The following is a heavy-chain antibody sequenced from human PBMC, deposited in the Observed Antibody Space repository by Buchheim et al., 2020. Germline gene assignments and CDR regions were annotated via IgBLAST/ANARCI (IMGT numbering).Heavy chain of an antibody. Sequence: QVQLQESGPGLVKPSETLSLTCTVSGGSISSYYWSWIRQPPGKGLEWIGYIYYSGSTNYNPSLKSRVTISVDTSKNQFSLKLSSVTAADTAVYYCARPANYYDSLGAFDIWGQGT. CDR1: GGSISSYY. D-gene: IGHD3-22*01. V-gene: IGHV4-59*08. CDR2: IYYSGST. CDR3: ARPANYYDSLGAFDI. J-gene: IGHJ3*02.